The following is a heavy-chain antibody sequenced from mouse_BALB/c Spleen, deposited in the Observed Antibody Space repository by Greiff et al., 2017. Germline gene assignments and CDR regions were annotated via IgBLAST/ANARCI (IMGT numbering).Heavy chain of an antibody. Sequence: VQLQQSGPQLVRPGASVKISCKASGYSFTSYWMHWVKQRPGQGLEWIGMIDPSDSETRLNQKFKDKATLTVDKSSSTAYMQLSSPTSEDSAVYYCAREGDYDEEFAYWGQGTLVTVSA. J-gene: IGHJ3*01. V-gene: IGHV1S126*01. CDR2: IDPSDSET. D-gene: IGHD2-4*01. CDR1: GYSFTSYW. CDR3: AREGDYDEEFAY.